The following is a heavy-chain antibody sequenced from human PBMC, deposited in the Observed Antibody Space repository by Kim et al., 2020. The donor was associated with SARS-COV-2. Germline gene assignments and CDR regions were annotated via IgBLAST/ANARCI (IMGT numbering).Heavy chain of an antibody. CDR1: GFTFSSHP. D-gene: IGHD5-12*01. V-gene: IGHV3-30*04. Sequence: GGALRLSCTASGFTFSSHPVHWVRQTPDKGLEWVAVISPDGGGRDNECSVRGQFIISRDKYKNTLYLQMDSLRLEDTAMYFCASEIGSSGSAGYFDPWGQGALVTVSS. J-gene: IGHJ5*02. CDR3: ASEIGSSGSAGYFDP. CDR2: ISPDGGGR.